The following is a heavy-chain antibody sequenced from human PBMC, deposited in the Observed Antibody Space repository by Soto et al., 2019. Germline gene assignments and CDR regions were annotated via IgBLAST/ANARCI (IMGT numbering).Heavy chain of an antibody. CDR3: ARVLEERYCYEGSGY. Sequence: GASVKVSCKASGYTFTNYYIHWVRQAPGQGLEWVGLINPKTGTTNDAPKFQGRVTMTSDTSTSTAHMELSSLRSEDTAVFYFARVLEERYCYEGSGYWGQGXLVTVYS. CDR2: INPKTGTT. D-gene: IGHD3-22*01. J-gene: IGHJ1*01. V-gene: IGHV1-2*06. CDR1: GYTFTNYY.